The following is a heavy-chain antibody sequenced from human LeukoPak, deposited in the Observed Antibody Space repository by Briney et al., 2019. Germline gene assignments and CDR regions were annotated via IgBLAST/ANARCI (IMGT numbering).Heavy chain of an antibody. CDR3: ARASGITMIVVVIDDAFDI. CDR2: ISYDGSNK. J-gene: IGHJ3*02. V-gene: IGHV3-30*03. CDR1: GFTFSSYG. Sequence: GGSPRLSCAASGFTFSSYGMHWVRQAPGKGLEWVAVISYDGSNKYYADSVKGRFTISRDNSKNTLYLQMNSLRAEDTAVYYCARASGITMIVVVIDDAFDIWGQGTMVTVSS. D-gene: IGHD3-22*01.